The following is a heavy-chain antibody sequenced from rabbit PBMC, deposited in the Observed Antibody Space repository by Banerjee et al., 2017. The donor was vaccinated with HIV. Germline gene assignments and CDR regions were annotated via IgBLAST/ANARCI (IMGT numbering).Heavy chain of an antibody. CDR3: ARRYDGCNYNL. V-gene: IGHV1S40*01. Sequence: QSLEESGGDLVKPGASLTLTCTASGFDLSSYYYMCWVRQAPGKGLEWIACIGTASSATTWYASWAKGRFTISKTSSTTVTLQMTSLTAADTATYFCARRYDGCNYNLWGPGTLVTVS. CDR1: GFDLSSYYY. D-gene: IGHD8-1*01. CDR2: IGTASSATT. J-gene: IGHJ4*01.